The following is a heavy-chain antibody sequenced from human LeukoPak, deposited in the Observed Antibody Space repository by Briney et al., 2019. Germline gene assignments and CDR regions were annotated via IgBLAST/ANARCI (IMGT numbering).Heavy chain of an antibody. Sequence: SETLSLTCTVSGASISHYFFSWIRQPPGRGLEWVGYMFYSGSTNHNPSLKNRVSMSIDTSKSQVSLNLYSVTAADTALYYCATAGEFSGSSPLGVFDIWGQGAMVTVSS. V-gene: IGHV4-59*01. CDR3: ATAGEFSGSSPLGVFDI. CDR2: MFYSGST. D-gene: IGHD3-10*01. J-gene: IGHJ3*02. CDR1: GASISHYF.